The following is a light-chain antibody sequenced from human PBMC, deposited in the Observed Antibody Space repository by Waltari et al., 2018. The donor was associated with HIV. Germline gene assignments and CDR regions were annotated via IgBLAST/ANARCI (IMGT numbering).Light chain of an antibody. J-gene: IGKJ2*01. V-gene: IGKV2-24*01. Sequence: IEMIQTPLSSPVTLGQTASIACRTSERLEHTDGNTYLTWLDQRPGQPPRLLIYKISNRLSGVADRFIGTGAGTNFTLRISRVTSEDVGIYYCMQAKEFPFTFGEGTRLEI. CDR2: KIS. CDR1: ERLEHTDGNTY. CDR3: MQAKEFPFT.